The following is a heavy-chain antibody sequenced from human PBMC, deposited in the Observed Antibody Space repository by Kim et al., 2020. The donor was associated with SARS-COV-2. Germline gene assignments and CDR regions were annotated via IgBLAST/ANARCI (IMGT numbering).Heavy chain of an antibody. CDR3: TRIPGTTLAVWDAFVV. D-gene: IGHD1-1*01. CDR2: IRSRVYSYAT. Sequence: GGSLRLSCAASGFTFSDSPIHWVRQASGKGLEWVGRIRSRVYSYATSYAASVKGRFTISRDDSESTAYLQMNSLKTEDTAVYYCTRIPGTTLAVWDAFVV. V-gene: IGHV3-73*01. CDR1: GFTFSDSP. J-gene: IGHJ3*01.